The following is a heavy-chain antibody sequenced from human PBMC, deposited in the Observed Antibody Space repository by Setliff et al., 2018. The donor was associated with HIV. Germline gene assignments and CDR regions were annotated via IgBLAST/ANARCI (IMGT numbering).Heavy chain of an antibody. J-gene: IGHJ3*02. V-gene: IGHV4-39*07. Sequence: PSETLSLTCTVSGGSISSKDHYWGWIWQSPGKGLEWIATIYFRGSAYYNPSLRSRVTISVDTSKNQFSLKLSSVTAADTAVYYCARTLAYHAFDIWGQGTMVTVS. D-gene: IGHD2-2*01. CDR2: IYFRGSA. CDR1: GGSISSKDHY. CDR3: ARTLAYHAFDI.